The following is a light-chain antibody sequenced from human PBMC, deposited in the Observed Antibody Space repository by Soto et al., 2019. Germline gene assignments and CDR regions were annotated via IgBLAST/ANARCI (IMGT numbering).Light chain of an antibody. CDR3: RSFAGSYTFGV. J-gene: IGLJ3*02. CDR2: DVS. CDR1: SSDVGDYNY. V-gene: IGLV2-11*01. Sequence: QSALTQPRSVSGSPGQSVTISCTGTSSDVGDYNYVSWYQQYPGKAPKLVIYDVSKRPSGVPDRFSGSKSGNTASLTISGLQAEDEADYYCRSFAGSYTFGVFGGGTKLTVL.